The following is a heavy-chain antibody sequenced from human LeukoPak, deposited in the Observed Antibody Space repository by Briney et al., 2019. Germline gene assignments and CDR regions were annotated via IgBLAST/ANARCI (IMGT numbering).Heavy chain of an antibody. CDR3: ANPPTVTSFHY. D-gene: IGHD4-11*01. J-gene: IGHJ4*02. CDR2: VSPPGGGT. Sequence: PGGSLRLSCAASGFTFSNHGMNRVRQAPGKGLEWLSGVSPPGGGTYYADSVRGRFTISRDDSKNTLSLQMNSLRVEDTAVYYCANPPTVTSFHYWGQGTLVTVSS. V-gene: IGHV3-23*01. CDR1: GFTFSNHG.